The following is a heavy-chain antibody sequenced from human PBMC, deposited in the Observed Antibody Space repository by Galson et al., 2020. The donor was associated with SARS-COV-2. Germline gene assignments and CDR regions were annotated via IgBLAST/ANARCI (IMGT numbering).Heavy chain of an antibody. CDR2: INPNSGGT. CDR1: GYTFTGYY. Sequence: ASVKVSCKASGYTFTGYYMHWVRQAPGQGLEWMGWINPNSGGTNYAQKFQGRVTMTRDTSISTAYMELSRLRSDDTAVYYCARTERITIFGVVIRFDYWGQGTLVTVSS. CDR3: ARTERITIFGVVIRFDY. V-gene: IGHV1-2*02. D-gene: IGHD3-3*01. J-gene: IGHJ4*02.